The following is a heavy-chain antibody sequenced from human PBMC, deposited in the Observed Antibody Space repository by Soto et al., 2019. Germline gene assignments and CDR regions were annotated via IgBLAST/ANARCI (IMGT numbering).Heavy chain of an antibody. J-gene: IGHJ4*02. Sequence: QVHLVQSGAEVKKPGASVKVSCQGSGYAFTTYGITWVRQAPGQGLEWMGWISAHNGNTNYAQKLQGRVTVTRDTSPSTAYMELRSLSSDDTAVYYCARGRYGEYWGQGALVTVSS. CDR3: ARGRYGEY. V-gene: IGHV1-18*01. CDR2: ISAHNGNT. CDR1: GYAFTTYG. D-gene: IGHD3-10*01.